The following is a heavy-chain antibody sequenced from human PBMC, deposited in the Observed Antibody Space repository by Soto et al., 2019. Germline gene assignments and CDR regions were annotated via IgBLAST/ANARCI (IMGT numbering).Heavy chain of an antibody. CDR2: IYYSGST. J-gene: IGHJ4*02. Sequence: QVQLQESGPGLVKPSETLSLTCTVSGGSISSYYWSWIRQPPGKGLEWIGYIYYSGSTNYNPSLTSRVTVSVATSKNQCARKLSSVTAADTAVYYCARGGSWYNYWGQGTLVTVSS. CDR3: ARGGSWYNY. V-gene: IGHV4-59*08. CDR1: GGSISSYY. D-gene: IGHD6-13*01.